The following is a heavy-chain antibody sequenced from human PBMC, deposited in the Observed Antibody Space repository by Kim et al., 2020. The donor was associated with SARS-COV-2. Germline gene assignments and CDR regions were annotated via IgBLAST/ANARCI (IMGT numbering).Heavy chain of an antibody. CDR2: ISSSSSYI. V-gene: IGHV3-21*01. CDR1: GFTFSSYS. CDR3: ARDPQSQPPWYFDL. J-gene: IGHJ2*01. Sequence: GGSLRLSCAASGFTFSSYSMNWVRQAPGKGLEWVSSISSSSSYIYYADSVKGRFTISRDNAKNSLYLQMNSLRAEDTAVYYCARDPQSQPPWYFDLWGRGTLVTVSS.